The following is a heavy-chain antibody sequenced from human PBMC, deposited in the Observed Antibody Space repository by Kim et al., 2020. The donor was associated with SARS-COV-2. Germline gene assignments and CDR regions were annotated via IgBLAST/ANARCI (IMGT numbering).Heavy chain of an antibody. J-gene: IGHJ3*02. CDR1: GYTFTDYF. Sequence: ASVKVSCKTSGYTFTDYFLHWVRQAPGQGPEGMGWIDPSRGSTKYAQRLQGRVTVTRDTSISTVYMDLIRLTSDDTAVYYCARGKGGNYGAYDIWGQGTLVSVSS. D-gene: IGHD4-17*01. CDR2: IDPSRGST. V-gene: IGHV1-2*02. CDR3: ARGKGGNYGAYDI.